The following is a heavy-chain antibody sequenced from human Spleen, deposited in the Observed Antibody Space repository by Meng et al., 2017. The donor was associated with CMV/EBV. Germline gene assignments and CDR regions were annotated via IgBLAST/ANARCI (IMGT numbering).Heavy chain of an antibody. J-gene: IGHJ4*02. CDR2: ISGSGGST. CDR1: GFTFSSYA. Sequence: GESLKISCAASGFTFSSYAMTWVRQAPGKGLEWVSAISGSGGSTYYADSVKGRFTISRDNSKNTLYLQMNSLRTEDTAVYYCARGAGEVWEQLVPYFDYWGQGVLVTVSS. V-gene: IGHV3-23*01. CDR3: ARGAGEVWEQLVPYFDY. D-gene: IGHD6-6*01.